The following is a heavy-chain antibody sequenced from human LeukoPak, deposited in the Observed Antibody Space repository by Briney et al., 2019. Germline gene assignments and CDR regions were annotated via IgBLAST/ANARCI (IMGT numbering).Heavy chain of an antibody. D-gene: IGHD3-3*01. J-gene: IGHJ6*02. CDR1: GYTFTSYG. V-gene: IGHV1-18*01. CDR3: AKVTRPYYDFWSGYYDYYYYGMDV. Sequence: ASVKVSCKASGYTFTSYGISWVRQAPGQGLEWMGWISAYNGNTNYAQKLQGRVTMTTDTSTSTAYMELRSLRSDDTAVYYCAKVTRPYYDFWSGYYDYYYYGMDVWGQGTTVTVSS. CDR2: ISAYNGNT.